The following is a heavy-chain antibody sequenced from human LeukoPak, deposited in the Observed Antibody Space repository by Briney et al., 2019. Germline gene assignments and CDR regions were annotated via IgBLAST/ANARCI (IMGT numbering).Heavy chain of an antibody. D-gene: IGHD3-22*01. V-gene: IGHV3-23*01. Sequence: PGGSLRLSCAASGFTFSNYAMSWVRQAPGKGLEWVSGLSGSGGSTDYADSVKGRYTISRDNSKNTLYLQMNSLRAEDTAVYYCAKHYLGQTYYDSDFDIWGQGTLVTVSS. J-gene: IGHJ3*02. CDR1: GFTFSNYA. CDR2: LSGSGGST. CDR3: AKHYLGQTYYDSDFDI.